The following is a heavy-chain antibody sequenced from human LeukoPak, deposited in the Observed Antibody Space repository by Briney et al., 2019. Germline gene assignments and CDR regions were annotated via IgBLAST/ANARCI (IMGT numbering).Heavy chain of an antibody. Sequence: GGSLRLSCATSGFTFVNYGIHWVRQAPGKGLEWVAFIRYDGTTTYYTDSVKGRFTVFRGDSKTTLYLQMNSLRPEDTAVYYCARVRAYGSGSYYNGRVDYWGQGTLVTVSS. D-gene: IGHD3-10*01. V-gene: IGHV3-30*02. CDR3: ARVRAYGSGSYYNGRVDY. CDR2: IRYDGTTT. J-gene: IGHJ4*02. CDR1: GFTFVNYG.